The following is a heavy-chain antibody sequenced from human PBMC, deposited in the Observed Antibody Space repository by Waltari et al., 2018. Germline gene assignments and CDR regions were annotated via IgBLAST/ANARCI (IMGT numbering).Heavy chain of an antibody. J-gene: IGHJ4*02. V-gene: IGHV1-18*01. CDR3: ARLPGYSSGWYDN. CDR1: GYTFIRYG. Sequence: QVQLVTSGAEVKRPGASVKVSCKTSGYTFIRYGVDWVRQAPGQGLEWMGWSSPSDGHTNYAQKFQGRVTMTTDTSTSTAYMELRDLRSDDTAIYYCARLPGYSSGWYDNWGQGTLVTVSS. D-gene: IGHD6-19*01. CDR2: SSPSDGHT.